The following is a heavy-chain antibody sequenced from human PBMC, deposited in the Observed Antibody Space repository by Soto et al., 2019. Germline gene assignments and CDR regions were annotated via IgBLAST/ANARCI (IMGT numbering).Heavy chain of an antibody. Sequence: GGSLRLSCAASGFTFSSYWMSWVRQAPGKGLEWVANIKQDGSEKYYVDSVKGRFTISRDNAKNSLYLQMNSLGAEDTAVYYCACSSWYEVFDYWGQGTLVTVSS. D-gene: IGHD6-13*01. V-gene: IGHV3-7*01. CDR1: GFTFSSYW. CDR3: ACSSWYEVFDY. CDR2: IKQDGSEK. J-gene: IGHJ4*02.